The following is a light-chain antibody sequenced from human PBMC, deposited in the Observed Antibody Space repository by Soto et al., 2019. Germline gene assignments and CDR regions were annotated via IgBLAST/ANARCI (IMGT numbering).Light chain of an antibody. Sequence: DIQLTQSPSFLSASVGDRVTITCRASQGISSYLAWYQQKPGKAPKLLIYAASTLQSGVPSRFSGSGSGTEFTLTISSLQPEDFATYYYQQLNSYPLITFGPGTKVDIK. CDR2: AAS. CDR3: QQLNSYPLIT. CDR1: QGISSY. J-gene: IGKJ3*01. V-gene: IGKV1-9*01.